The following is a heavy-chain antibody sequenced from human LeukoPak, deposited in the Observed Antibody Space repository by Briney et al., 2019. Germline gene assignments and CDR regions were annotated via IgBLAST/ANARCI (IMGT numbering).Heavy chain of an antibody. J-gene: IGHJ4*02. CDR1: GFIFSANA. CDR3: AKDRRLGEWELLADY. D-gene: IGHD1-26*01. V-gene: IGHV3-23*01. Sequence: GGSLRLSCGASGFIFSANALSWVRQAPGKGLEWVSTIYDGGSNTKYADSVKGRFTISRDNSKNTLYLQMNSLRAEDTAVYYCAKDRRLGEWELLADYWGQGTLVTVSS. CDR2: IYDGGSNT.